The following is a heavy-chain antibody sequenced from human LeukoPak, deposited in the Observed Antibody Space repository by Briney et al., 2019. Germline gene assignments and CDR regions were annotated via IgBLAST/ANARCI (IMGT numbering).Heavy chain of an antibody. CDR1: GYTFTSYG. J-gene: IGHJ3*02. V-gene: IGHV1-18*01. D-gene: IGHD1-7*01. Sequence: GASVKVSCKASGYTFTSYGISWVRQAPGQGLEWMGWISAYNGNTNYGQKLQGRVTMTTDTSTSTAYMELRSLRSDDTAVYYCARVMYNWNYPNDAFDIWGQGTMVTVSS. CDR3: ARVMYNWNYPNDAFDI. CDR2: ISAYNGNT.